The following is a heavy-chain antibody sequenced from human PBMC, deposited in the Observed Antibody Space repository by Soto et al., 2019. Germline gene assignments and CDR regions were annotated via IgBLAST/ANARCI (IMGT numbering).Heavy chain of an antibody. Sequence: QVQLVQSGAEVKKPGSSVNVSCKASGGTFNTFAISWVRQAPGQGLEYLGGIVPILSPAFYAQRFQGRVTITADKSTNTTYLKLTSLSSEDTAVYYCARAAKRYFDSWGQGAQVTVSS. V-gene: IGHV1-69*06. CDR3: ARAAKRYFDS. J-gene: IGHJ4*02. CDR1: GGTFNTFA. CDR2: IVPILSPA.